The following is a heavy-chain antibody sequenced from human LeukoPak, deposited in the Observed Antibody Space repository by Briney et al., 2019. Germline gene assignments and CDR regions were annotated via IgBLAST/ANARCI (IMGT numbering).Heavy chain of an antibody. D-gene: IGHD2-15*01. J-gene: IGHJ3*02. CDR3: ARDLSVGGLDI. CDR1: GITFTSSS. V-gene: IGHV3-21*01. CDR2: ISSSSSYI. Sequence: GGSLRLSCAASGITFTSSSMTWVRQAPGKGLEWVSSISSSSSYIYFADSLKGRFTISRDNAKNSLYLQMNSLRAEDTAVYYCARDLSVGGLDICGQGTMVTVSS.